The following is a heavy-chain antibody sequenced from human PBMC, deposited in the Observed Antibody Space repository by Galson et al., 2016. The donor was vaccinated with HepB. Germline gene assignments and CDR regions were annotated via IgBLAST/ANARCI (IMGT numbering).Heavy chain of an antibody. CDR3: ARELQDAVTFAWYLDL. D-gene: IGHD4-17*01. CDR2: IGTRGDT. J-gene: IGHJ2*01. CDR1: GSTFSTYD. Sequence: SLRLSCAASGSTFSTYDMHWVRQASGKGLEWVSAIGTRGDTYYADSVEGRFTISRENAENSLYLQMNYLRAEDTALYYCARELQDAVTFAWYLDLWGRGTLVTVSS. V-gene: IGHV3-13*04.